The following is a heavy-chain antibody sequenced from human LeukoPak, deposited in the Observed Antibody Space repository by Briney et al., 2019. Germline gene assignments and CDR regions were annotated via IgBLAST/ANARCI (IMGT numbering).Heavy chain of an antibody. CDR2: ISGSGSTI. Sequence: GRSLRLSCAASGFTFSSYGMHWVRQAPGKGLEWVSYISGSGSTIHYADSVKGRFTISRDNAKNSLFLQMNSLRAEDTAVYYCARGGYNYGYAFDIWGQGTMVTASS. CDR3: ARGGYNYGYAFDI. V-gene: IGHV3-48*04. CDR1: GFTFSSYG. D-gene: IGHD5-24*01. J-gene: IGHJ3*02.